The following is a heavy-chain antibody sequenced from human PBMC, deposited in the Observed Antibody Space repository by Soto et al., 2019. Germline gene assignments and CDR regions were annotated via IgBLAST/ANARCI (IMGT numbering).Heavy chain of an antibody. D-gene: IGHD3-3*01. J-gene: IGHJ4*02. V-gene: IGHV3-33*01. Sequence: QVQLVESGGGVVQPGRSLRLSCAASGFTFSSYGMHWVRQAPGKGLEWVAVIWYDGSNKYYADSVKGRFTISRDNSKNTLYLQMNSLIAEDTAVYYCARDVLWSGVDYWGQGTLVTVSS. CDR3: ARDVLWSGVDY. CDR1: GFTFSSYG. CDR2: IWYDGSNK.